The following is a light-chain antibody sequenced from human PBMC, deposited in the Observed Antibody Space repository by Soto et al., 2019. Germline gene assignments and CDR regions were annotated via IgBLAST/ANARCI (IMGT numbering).Light chain of an antibody. Sequence: QSVLTQPPSASGTPGLRVTISCSGSSSNIGGNFVFWYQQLPGTAPKLLIYRNNQRPSGVPDRFSGSKSGTSASLAISGLRSEDEADYSCQSFDTSLGRSVFGGGTKLTVL. V-gene: IGLV1-47*01. CDR3: QSFDTSLGRSV. CDR2: RNN. CDR1: SSNIGGNF. J-gene: IGLJ2*01.